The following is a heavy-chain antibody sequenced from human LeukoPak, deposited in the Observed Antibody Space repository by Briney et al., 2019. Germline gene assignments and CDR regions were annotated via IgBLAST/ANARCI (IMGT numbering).Heavy chain of an antibody. CDR3: ARLRSAAGSGPSDY. CDR2: IYYSGST. CDR1: GGSISSSSYY. D-gene: IGHD6-13*01. Sequence: SETLSLTCTVSGGSISSSSYYWGWIRQPPGKGLEWIGSIYYSGSTYYNPSLKSRVIISVDTSKNQFSLKLSSVTAADTAVYYCARLRSAAGSGPSDYWGQGTLVTVPS. J-gene: IGHJ4*02. V-gene: IGHV4-39*01.